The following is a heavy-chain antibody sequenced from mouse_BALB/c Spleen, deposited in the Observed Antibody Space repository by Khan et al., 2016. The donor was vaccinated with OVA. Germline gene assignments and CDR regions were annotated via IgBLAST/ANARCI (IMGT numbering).Heavy chain of an antibody. CDR2: ISSGGDYT. CDR1: GFTFSSYG. Sequence: EVELVESGGDLVKPGGSLKLSCAASGFTFSSYGMSWVRQTPDKRLEWVATISSGGDYTYYPGSVKGRFTISRDNAKNTLCLQMSSLKSEDTAMYYCASHLTGSFAYWGQGTLVTVSA. D-gene: IGHD4-1*01. CDR3: ASHLTGSFAY. V-gene: IGHV5-6*01. J-gene: IGHJ3*01.